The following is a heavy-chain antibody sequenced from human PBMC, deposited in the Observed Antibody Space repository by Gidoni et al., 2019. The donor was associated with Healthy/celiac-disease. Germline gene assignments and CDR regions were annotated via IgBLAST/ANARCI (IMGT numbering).Heavy chain of an antibody. Sequence: FTISRDDSKNTAYLQMNSLKTEDTAVYYCTGTLSGSYQDYWGQGTLVTVSS. V-gene: IGHV3-73*01. D-gene: IGHD1-26*01. CDR3: TGTLSGSYQDY. J-gene: IGHJ4*02.